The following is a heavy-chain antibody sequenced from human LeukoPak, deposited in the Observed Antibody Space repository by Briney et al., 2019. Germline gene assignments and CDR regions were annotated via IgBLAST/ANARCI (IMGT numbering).Heavy chain of an antibody. J-gene: IGHJ4*02. CDR3: ARDQTAAGADY. V-gene: IGHV3-7*01. CDR1: GFTFGDYW. Sequence: GGSLRLSCVASGFTFGDYWMTWVRQAPVKGPQWVANIKQDGSEKYYVDSVKGRFTISRDNAEKSLFLQMNSLRDEDTGLYYCARDQTAAGADYWGQGTLVTVPS. D-gene: IGHD6-13*01. CDR2: IKQDGSEK.